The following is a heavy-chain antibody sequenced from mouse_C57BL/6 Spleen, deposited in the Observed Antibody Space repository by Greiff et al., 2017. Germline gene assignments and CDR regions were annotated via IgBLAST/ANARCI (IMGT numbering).Heavy chain of an antibody. J-gene: IGHJ4*01. V-gene: IGHV1-81*01. Sequence: VQRVESGAELARPGASVKLSCKASGYTFTSYGISWVKQRTGQGLEWIGEIYPRSGNTYYNEKFKGKATLTADKSSSTAYMELRSLTSEDSAVYVCAKRDYDYIYAMDYWGQGTSVTVSS. CDR3: AKRDYDYIYAMDY. D-gene: IGHD2-4*01. CDR1: GYTFTSYG. CDR2: IYPRSGNT.